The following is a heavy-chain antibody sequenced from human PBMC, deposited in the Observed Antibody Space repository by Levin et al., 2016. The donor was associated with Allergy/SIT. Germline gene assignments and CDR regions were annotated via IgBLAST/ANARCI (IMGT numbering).Heavy chain of an antibody. J-gene: IGHJ6*02. V-gene: IGHV1-46*01. CDR3: ASPLEGYINTVGGMDV. Sequence: WVRQAPGQGLEWMGIINPSGGSTSYAQKFQGRVTMTRGTSTSTVYMELSSLRSEDTAVYYCASPLEGYINTVGGMDVWGQGTTVTVSS. CDR2: INPSGGST. D-gene: IGHD5-18*01.